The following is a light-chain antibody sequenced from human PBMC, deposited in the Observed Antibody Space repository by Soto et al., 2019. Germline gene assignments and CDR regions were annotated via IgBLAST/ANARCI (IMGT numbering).Light chain of an antibody. CDR2: DAS. V-gene: IGKV3-11*01. CDR1: QSVTNY. CDR3: QQRDDLYT. J-gene: IGKJ2*01. Sequence: EIVLTQSPATLSLSPGERATLSRRASQSVTNYIAWYQQKPGQAPRLLIYDASNRATGVPARFSGSGSGTDFTLTISSLEPEDFAVYYCQQRDDLYTFGQGTKLEIK.